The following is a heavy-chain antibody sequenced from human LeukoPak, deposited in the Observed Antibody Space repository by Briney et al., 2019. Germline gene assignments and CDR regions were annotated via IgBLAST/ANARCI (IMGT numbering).Heavy chain of an antibody. CDR1: GVSISSLF. D-gene: IGHD7-27*01. V-gene: IGHV4-59*11. CDR3: ARTGLTGKVDY. Sequence: SETLSLTCNVSGVSISSLFWTWIRQPPGKGLEWIGYITYSGRTNYNPSLKSRVSISVDSSKNQFSLMVTSVNSADTAVYFCARTGLTGKVDYWGQGILVTVSS. J-gene: IGHJ4*02. CDR2: ITYSGRT.